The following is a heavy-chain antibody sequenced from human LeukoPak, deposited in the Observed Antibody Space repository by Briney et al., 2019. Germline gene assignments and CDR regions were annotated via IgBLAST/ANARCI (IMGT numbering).Heavy chain of an antibody. Sequence: PSETLSLTCTVSGGSITSGSYYWSWVRQPAGKGLECIGRVYISGSTNYNPSLAGRATISVDTSKNQFSLKLSSVTAADTAVYYCARDPPGYSSGWDAWVFEDYWGQGTLVTVSS. CDR1: GGSITSGSYY. V-gene: IGHV4-61*02. D-gene: IGHD6-19*01. J-gene: IGHJ4*02. CDR3: ARDPPGYSSGWDAWVFEDY. CDR2: VYISGST.